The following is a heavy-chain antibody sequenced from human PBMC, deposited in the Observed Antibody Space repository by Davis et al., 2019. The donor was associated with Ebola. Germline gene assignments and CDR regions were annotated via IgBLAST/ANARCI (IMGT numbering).Heavy chain of an antibody. J-gene: IGHJ4*02. CDR3: ARASSSSLPDDY. CDR2: IYYSGST. CDR1: GGSISSYY. Sequence: PSETLSLTCTVSGGSISSYYWSWIRQPPGKGLEWIGYIYYSGSTNYNPSLKSRVTISVDTSKNQFSLKLSSVTAADTAVYYCARASSSSLPDDYWGQGTLVTVSS. D-gene: IGHD6-6*01. V-gene: IGHV4-59*01.